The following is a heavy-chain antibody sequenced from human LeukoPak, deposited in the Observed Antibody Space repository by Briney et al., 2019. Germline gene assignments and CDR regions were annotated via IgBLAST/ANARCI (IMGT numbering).Heavy chain of an antibody. CDR2: LNGSDGST. D-gene: IGHD3-16*01. J-gene: IGHJ4*02. V-gene: IGHV3-23*01. CDR1: GFTFNSYA. CDR3: AKGYYDYVWGSYYFDY. Sequence: GGSLRLSCAASGFTFNSYAMICLRQAPGKARECVTSLNGSDGSTYYAHHVKGHFTISRDNSRDTLYLQMNSLRAEDTAVYYCAKGYYDYVWGSYYFDYWGQGTLVTVSS.